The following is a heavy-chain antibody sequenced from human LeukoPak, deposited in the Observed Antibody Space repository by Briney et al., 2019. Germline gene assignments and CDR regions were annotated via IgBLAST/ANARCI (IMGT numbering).Heavy chain of an antibody. CDR2: IYYSGST. D-gene: IGHD5-18*01. V-gene: IGHV4-59*12. CDR1: GGSISSYY. Sequence: PSETLSLTCTVSGGSISSYYWSWIRQPPGKGLERIGYIYYSGSTNYNPSLKSRVTISVDTSKNQFSLKLSSVTAADTAVYYCARGVIGNTAMVSLGYYFDYWGQGTLVTVSS. J-gene: IGHJ4*02. CDR3: ARGVIGNTAMVSLGYYFDY.